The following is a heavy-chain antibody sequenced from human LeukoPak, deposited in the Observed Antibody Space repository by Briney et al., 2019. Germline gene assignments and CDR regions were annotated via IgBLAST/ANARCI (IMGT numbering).Heavy chain of an antibody. D-gene: IGHD4-23*01. CDR3: ARAAGYGGNSFSAAFDI. Sequence: GGSLRLSCAASGFTFSSYSMNWVRQAPGKGLEWVSSISSSSSYIYYADSVKGRFTISRGNAKNSLYLQMNSLRAEDTAVYYCARAAGYGGNSFSAAFDIWGQGTMVTVSS. CDR2: ISSSSSYI. CDR1: GFTFSSYS. V-gene: IGHV3-21*01. J-gene: IGHJ3*02.